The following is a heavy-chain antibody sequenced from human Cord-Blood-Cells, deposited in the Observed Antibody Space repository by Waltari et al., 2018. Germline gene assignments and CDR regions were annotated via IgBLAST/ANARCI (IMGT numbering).Heavy chain of an antibody. V-gene: IGHV1-8*01. D-gene: IGHD6-19*01. Sequence: QVQLVQSGAEVKKPGASVKVSCKASGYTFTSYDINWVRQATGQGLEWMGGVNPNMRNAGDAQKCQGRVTMTRNTAISTGYMELSRLRSEDTAVYYCAGGRGGGSGWYRWGNWGQGTLVTVAS. CDR1: GYTFTSYD. CDR3: AGGRGGGSGWYRWGN. J-gene: IGHJ4*02. CDR2: VNPNMRNA.